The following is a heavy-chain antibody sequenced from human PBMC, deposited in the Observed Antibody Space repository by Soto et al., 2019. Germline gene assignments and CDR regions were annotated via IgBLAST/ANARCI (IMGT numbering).Heavy chain of an antibody. CDR2: MFYSGLT. J-gene: IGHJ6*02. D-gene: IGHD2-15*01. V-gene: IGHV4-39*01. CDR3: APLSVSLSGPYGIDV. Sequence: SESLSLTCRVSGYSVTSSDYYWAWIRQPPGKGLEWIGSMFYSGLTYYNPSLKSRVTLSVDTSKNQFSVRLNSVTAADTAVYYCAPLSVSLSGPYGIDVWGQGTTVTVSS. CDR1: GYSVTSSDYY.